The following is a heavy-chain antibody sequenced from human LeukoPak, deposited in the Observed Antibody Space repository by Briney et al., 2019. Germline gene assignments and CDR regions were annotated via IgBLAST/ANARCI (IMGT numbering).Heavy chain of an antibody. CDR2: INQDGSER. CDR1: GFTFSSHW. V-gene: IGHV3-7*01. CDR3: ARDSEYSSSFAFDI. Sequence: GGSLRLSCAASGFTFSSHWMTWVRQAPGKRLEWVANINQDGSERYYVDSVKGRFTISRDNAKNSLYLQMNSLRAEDTAVYYCARDSEYSSSFAFDIWGQGTMVTVSS. D-gene: IGHD6-13*01. J-gene: IGHJ3*02.